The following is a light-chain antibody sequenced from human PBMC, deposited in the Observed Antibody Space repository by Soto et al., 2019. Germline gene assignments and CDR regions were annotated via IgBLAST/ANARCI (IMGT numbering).Light chain of an antibody. J-gene: IGKJ1*01. Sequence: EVVLTPSQATLSVSPGYRANLSCRASQYIGSAVAWYHQRSGQAPRLLIYGASSRATGIPDRFSGSGSGTDFTLTISRLEPEDFAVYYCQKYGSSPRTFGQGTKVAIK. V-gene: IGKV3-20*01. CDR3: QKYGSSPRT. CDR2: GAS. CDR1: QYIGSA.